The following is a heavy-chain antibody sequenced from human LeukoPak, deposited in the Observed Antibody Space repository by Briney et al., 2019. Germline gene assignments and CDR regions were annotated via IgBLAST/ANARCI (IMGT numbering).Heavy chain of an antibody. CDR3: ALRGRDYDFWSGPYYFDY. V-gene: IGHV4-39*07. CDR1: GGSISSSSYY. CDR2: IYYSGST. Sequence: PSETLSLTCTVSGGSISSSSYYWGWIRQPPGKGLEWIGSIYYSGSTYYNPSLKSRVTISVDTSKNQFSLKLSSVTAADTAVYYCALRGRDYDFWSGPYYFDYWGQGTLVTVSS. D-gene: IGHD3-3*01. J-gene: IGHJ4*02.